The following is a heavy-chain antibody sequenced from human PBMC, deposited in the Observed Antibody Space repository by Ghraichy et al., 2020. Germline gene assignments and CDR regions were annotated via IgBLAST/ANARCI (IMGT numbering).Heavy chain of an antibody. CDR2: IYYSGST. Sequence: SETLSLTCTVSGGSISSYYWSWIRQPPGKGLEWIGYIYYSGSTNYNPSLKSRVTISVDTSKNQFSLKLSSVTAADTAVYYCARAGEIENDYVWGSYQGFDYWGQGTLVTVSS. CDR3: ARAGEIENDYVWGSYQGFDY. D-gene: IGHD3-16*02. CDR1: GGSISSYY. V-gene: IGHV4-59*01. J-gene: IGHJ4*02.